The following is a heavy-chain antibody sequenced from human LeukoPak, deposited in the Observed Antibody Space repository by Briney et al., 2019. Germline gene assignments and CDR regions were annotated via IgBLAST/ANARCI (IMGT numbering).Heavy chain of an antibody. CDR2: IYYSGST. J-gene: IGHJ4*02. Sequence: SETLSLTCTVSGGLITEYHWTWIRQPPGKGLEWIGYIYYSGSTYYNPSLKSRVTISVDTSKNQFSLKLSSVTAADTAVYYCARVRVDYGDLGVDYWGQGTLVTVSS. CDR3: ARVRVDYGDLGVDY. CDR1: GGLITEYH. D-gene: IGHD4-17*01. V-gene: IGHV4-59*12.